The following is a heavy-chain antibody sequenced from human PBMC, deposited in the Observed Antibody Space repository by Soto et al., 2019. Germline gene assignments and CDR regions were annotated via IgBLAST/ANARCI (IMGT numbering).Heavy chain of an antibody. CDR3: GRDEVRNGVGV. CDR1: GFTFGEFW. Sequence: GGSLRLSCEASGFTFGEFWMSWVRQAPGKGLEWVANIKGEGSEKRYVDSVRGRFTISRDNAKNSVYLQMNSLRADDTALYYCGRDEVRNGVGVWGQGIKVTVSS. V-gene: IGHV3-7*01. CDR2: IKGEGSEK. J-gene: IGHJ6*02.